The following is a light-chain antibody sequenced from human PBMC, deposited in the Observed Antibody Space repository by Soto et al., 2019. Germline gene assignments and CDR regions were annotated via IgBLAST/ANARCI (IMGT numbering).Light chain of an antibody. Sequence: QPVLTQPPSASGTPGQRVTISCSGSNSNIGRNTVNWYQQLPGTAPKLLIFGNDQRPSGVPDRFSGSKSGTSASLAISGLQSDDEADYYCATWDDTLKGVFGGGTKLTVL. CDR1: NSNIGRNT. CDR3: ATWDDTLKGV. J-gene: IGLJ2*01. CDR2: GND. V-gene: IGLV1-44*01.